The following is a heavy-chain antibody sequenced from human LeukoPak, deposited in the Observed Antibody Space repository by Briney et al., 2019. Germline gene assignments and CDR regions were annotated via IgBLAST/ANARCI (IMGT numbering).Heavy chain of an antibody. Sequence: ASVKVSCKASGYTFTGYYIHWVRQAPGQGLEWMGWINPDSGGTNYAQKFQGRVTMTRDTSIRTAYMELSSLKSDDTAVYYCARGWGPTGLDYWGQGTLVTVS. D-gene: IGHD3-9*01. CDR2: INPDSGGT. CDR1: GYTFTGYY. CDR3: ARGWGPTGLDY. J-gene: IGHJ4*02. V-gene: IGHV1-2*02.